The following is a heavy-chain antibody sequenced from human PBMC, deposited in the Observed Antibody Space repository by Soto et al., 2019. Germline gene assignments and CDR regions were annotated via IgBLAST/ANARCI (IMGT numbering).Heavy chain of an antibody. CDR1: GFTFSSYG. D-gene: IGHD6-25*01. Sequence: QVQLVESGGGVVQPGRSLRLSCAASGFTFSSYGMHWVRQAPGKGLGWVAVISYDGSNKYYADSVKGRFTISRDNSKNTLYLQMNSLRAEYTAVYYCAKDRRPNYYYGMDVWGQGTTVTVSS. V-gene: IGHV3-30*18. CDR3: AKDRRPNYYYGMDV. J-gene: IGHJ6*02. CDR2: ISYDGSNK.